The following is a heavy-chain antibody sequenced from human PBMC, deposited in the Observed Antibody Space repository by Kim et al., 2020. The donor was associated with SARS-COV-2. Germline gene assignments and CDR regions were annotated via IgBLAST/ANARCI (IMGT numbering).Heavy chain of an antibody. CDR3: ARLSPVLLWFRAGENWFDP. CDR2: INHSGST. V-gene: IGHV4-34*01. CDR1: GGSFSGYY. D-gene: IGHD3-10*01. Sequence: SETLSLTCAVYGGSFSGYYWSWIRQPPGKGLEWIGEINHSGSTNYNPSLKSRVTISVDTSKNQFSLKLSSVTAADTAVYYCARLSPVLLWFRAGENWFDPWGQGTLVTVSS. J-gene: IGHJ5*02.